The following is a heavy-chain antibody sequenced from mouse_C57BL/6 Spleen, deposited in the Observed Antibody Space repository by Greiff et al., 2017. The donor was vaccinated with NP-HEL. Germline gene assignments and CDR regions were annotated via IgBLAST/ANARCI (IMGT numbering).Heavy chain of an antibody. V-gene: IGHV1-80*01. D-gene: IGHD1-1*01. J-gene: IGHJ2*01. CDR1: GYSFSSYW. CDR3: ARRDYGSSYYFDY. Sequence: QVQLKQSGAELVKPGASVKISCKASGYSFSSYWMNWVTQRPGKGLEWIGQLYPGDGDTNYNGKFKGKATLTADKSSSTAYMLLSSPTSEDAAVYYCARRDYGSSYYFDYWGQGTTLTVSS. CDR2: LYPGDGDT.